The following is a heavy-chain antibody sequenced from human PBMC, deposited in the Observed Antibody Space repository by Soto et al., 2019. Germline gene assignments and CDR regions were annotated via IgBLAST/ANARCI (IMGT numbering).Heavy chain of an antibody. Sequence: GESLSLSCTASGFTFTNYVMGWVRQAPGRGLEWVSSISRSGDRTYYADSVKGRFTISRDKSKNTLFLQMNSLRAEDTALYYCAKDISLWFGGDPPGGDAFDMWGRGTTVTVSS. CDR2: ISRSGDRT. D-gene: IGHD3-10*01. CDR3: AKDISLWFGGDPPGGDAFDM. CDR1: GFTFTNYV. J-gene: IGHJ3*02. V-gene: IGHV3-23*01.